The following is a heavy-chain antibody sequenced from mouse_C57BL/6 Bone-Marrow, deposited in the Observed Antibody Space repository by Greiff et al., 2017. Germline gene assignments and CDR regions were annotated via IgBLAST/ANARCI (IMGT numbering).Heavy chain of an antibody. CDR2: LDPENGDT. Sequence: VQLKESGAELVRPGASVKLSCTASGFHIKDDYMHWVKQRPEQGLAWIGWLDPENGDTEYASKFQGKATITADTSSNTAYLQLSSLTSEDTAVYYCTTRAGYYVDFDVWGTGTTVTVSS. V-gene: IGHV14-4*01. CDR3: TTRAGYYVDFDV. CDR1: GFHIKDDY. J-gene: IGHJ1*03. D-gene: IGHD2-3*01.